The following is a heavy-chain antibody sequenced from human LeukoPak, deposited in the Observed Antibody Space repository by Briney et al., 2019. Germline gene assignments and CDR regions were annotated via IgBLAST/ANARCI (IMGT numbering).Heavy chain of an antibody. CDR1: GYSFTIYW. D-gene: IGHD5-18*01. CDR3: ARVFGYTYGYFFDY. Sequence: GESLKISCKGSGYSFTIYWIAWVRQMPGKGLEWMGIIYPRDSDTRYSPSLQGQVTISADKSISTAYLQWSSLKASDTAMYYCARVFGYTYGYFFDYWGQGTLVTVSS. V-gene: IGHV5-51*01. CDR2: IYPRDSDT. J-gene: IGHJ4*02.